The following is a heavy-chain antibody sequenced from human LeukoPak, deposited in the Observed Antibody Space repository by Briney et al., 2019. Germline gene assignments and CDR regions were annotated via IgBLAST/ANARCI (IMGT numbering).Heavy chain of an antibody. Sequence: PGGSLRLSCAASGFTFRSYAMSWVRQAPGKGLEWVSAISGSGGSTYYADSVKGRFTISRDNSKNTLYLQMNSLRAEDTAVYYCARGFGEVQLVDFDYWGQGTLVTVSS. CDR2: ISGSGGST. CDR1: GFTFRSYA. D-gene: IGHD6-6*01. J-gene: IGHJ4*02. CDR3: ARGFGEVQLVDFDY. V-gene: IGHV3-23*01.